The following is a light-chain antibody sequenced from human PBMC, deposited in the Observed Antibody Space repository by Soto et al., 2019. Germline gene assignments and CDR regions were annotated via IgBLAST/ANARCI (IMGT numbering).Light chain of an antibody. Sequence: QSVLTQPPSVSGAPGQRVTISCTGSSSNIGAGYDVHWYQQLPGTAPKLLFYGNSNRPSGVPDRFSGSKSGTSASLAITGLQAEDEADYYCQSYDSSLSGSVVFGGGTKVTVL. J-gene: IGLJ2*01. V-gene: IGLV1-40*01. CDR2: GNS. CDR1: SSNIGAGYD. CDR3: QSYDSSLSGSVV.